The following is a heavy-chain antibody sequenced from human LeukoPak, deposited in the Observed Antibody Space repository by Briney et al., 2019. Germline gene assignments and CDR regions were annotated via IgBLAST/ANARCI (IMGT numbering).Heavy chain of an antibody. CDR2: IYYSGST. CDR3: ARAGSSWYEYYYYYYYMDV. D-gene: IGHD6-13*01. J-gene: IGHJ6*03. Sequence: SETLSLTCAVYGGSFSGYYWSWIRQPPGKGLEWIGYIYYSGSTNYNPSLKSRVTISVDTSKNQFSLKLSSVTAADTAVYYCARAGSSWYEYYYYYYYMDVWGKGTTVTVSS. V-gene: IGHV4-59*01. CDR1: GGSFSGYY.